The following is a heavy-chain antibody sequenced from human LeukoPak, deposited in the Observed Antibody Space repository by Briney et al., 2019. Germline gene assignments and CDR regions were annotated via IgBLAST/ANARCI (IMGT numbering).Heavy chain of an antibody. D-gene: IGHD3-10*01. CDR2: ISSSSSNI. Sequence: GGSLRLSCAASGFTFSSYEMNWVRQAPGKGLEWVSYISSSSSNIYYADSVKGRFTTSRDNAKNSLYLQMNSLRAEDTAVYYCARDPHYYGSGSYYSRPLDYWGQGTLVTVSS. CDR1: GFTFSSYE. V-gene: IGHV3-48*01. CDR3: ARDPHYYGSGSYYSRPLDY. J-gene: IGHJ4*02.